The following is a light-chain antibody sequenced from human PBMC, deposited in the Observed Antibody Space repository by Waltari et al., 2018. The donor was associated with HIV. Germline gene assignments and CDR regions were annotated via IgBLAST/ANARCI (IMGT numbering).Light chain of an antibody. Sequence: QSALTQPPSASGSPGQSVTISCTGTSNDVGGYNYVSWYQPHPGKAPKLMIYEVSERPSGVPDRFSGSKSGNTASLTFSGLQAEDEADYYCSSYSGGNNFDVVFGGGTKLTVL. J-gene: IGLJ2*01. V-gene: IGLV2-8*01. CDR1: SNDVGGYNY. CDR2: EVS. CDR3: SSYSGGNNFDVV.